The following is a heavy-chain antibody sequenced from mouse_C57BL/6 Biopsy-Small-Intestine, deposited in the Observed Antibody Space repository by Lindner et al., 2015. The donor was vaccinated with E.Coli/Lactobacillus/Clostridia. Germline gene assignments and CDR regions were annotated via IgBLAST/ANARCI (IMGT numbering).Heavy chain of an antibody. CDR1: GYTFKNFG. D-gene: IGHD1-3*01. CDR3: ARGVPRYTGTYPARNDPLDI. CDR2: ISPHSGNT. J-gene: IGHJ3*01. V-gene: IGHV1-84*02. Sequence: SVKVSCKASGYTFKNFGINWVRQAPGQGLEWMGWISPHSGNTNYAQKFQGRVTMTTDTSTTTAYVEVRSLTSDDTAVYFCARGVPRYTGTYPARNDPLDIWGQGTMVTVSS.